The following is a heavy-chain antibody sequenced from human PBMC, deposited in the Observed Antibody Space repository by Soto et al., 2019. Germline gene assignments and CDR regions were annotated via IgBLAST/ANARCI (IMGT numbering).Heavy chain of an antibody. D-gene: IGHD3-22*01. CDR3: AAGGYYYDSSGQTRIDAFDI. CDR1: GYTVTGYD. Sequence: SVKVSCKASGYTVTGYDIHWVRQARGQRLEWIGWIVVGSGNTNYAQKFRERVTITRDMSTSTAYMELSSLRSEDTAVYYCAAGGYYYDSSGQTRIDAFDIWGQGTMVTVSS. V-gene: IGHV1-58*02. CDR2: IVVGSGNT. J-gene: IGHJ3*02.